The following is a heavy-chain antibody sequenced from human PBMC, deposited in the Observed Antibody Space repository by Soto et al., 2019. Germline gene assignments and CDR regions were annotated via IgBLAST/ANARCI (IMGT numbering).Heavy chain of an antibody. V-gene: IGHV1-2*02. Sequence: ASVKVSCKASGYTFTGYYMHWLRQAPGQGLEWMGWINPNSGGTNYAQKFQGRVTMTRDTSISTAYMELSRLRSDDTAVYYCPRDLEYISSQVFDYWGQGTLVTV. J-gene: IGHJ4*02. CDR3: PRDLEYISSQVFDY. CDR2: INPNSGGT. D-gene: IGHD6-6*01. CDR1: GYTFTGYY.